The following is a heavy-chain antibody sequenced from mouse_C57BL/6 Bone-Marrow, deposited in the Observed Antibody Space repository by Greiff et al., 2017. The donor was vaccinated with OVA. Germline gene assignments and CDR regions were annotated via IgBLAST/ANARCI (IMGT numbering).Heavy chain of an antibody. CDR2: INPSSGYT. Sequence: QVQLKESGAELARPGASVKMSCKASGYTFTSYTMHWVKQRPGQGLEWIGYINPSSGYTKYNQKFKDKATLTADKSSSTAYMQLSSLTSEDSAVYYCARPVVVDYAMDYWGQGTSVTVSS. J-gene: IGHJ4*01. V-gene: IGHV1-4*01. CDR1: GYTFTSYT. D-gene: IGHD1-1*01. CDR3: ARPVVVDYAMDY.